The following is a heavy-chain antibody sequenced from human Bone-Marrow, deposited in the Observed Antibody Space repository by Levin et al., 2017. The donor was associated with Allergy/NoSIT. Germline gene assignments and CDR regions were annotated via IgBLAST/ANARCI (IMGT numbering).Heavy chain of an antibody. V-gene: IGHV1-2*02. J-gene: IGHJ6*02. D-gene: IGHD5-18*01. CDR3: ARDRIPVDYYGMDV. CDR2: INPNSGGT. Sequence: ASVKVSCKASGYTFTGYYMHWVRQAPGQGLEWMGWINPNSGGTNYAQKFQGRVTMTRDTSISTAYMELSRLRSDDTAVYYCARDRIPVDYYGMDVWGQGTTVTVSS. CDR1: GYTFTGYY.